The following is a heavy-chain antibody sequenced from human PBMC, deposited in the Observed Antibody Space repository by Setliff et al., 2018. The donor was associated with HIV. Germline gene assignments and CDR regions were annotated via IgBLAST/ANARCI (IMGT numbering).Heavy chain of an antibody. CDR2: IRQDGGEK. Sequence: LRLSCGASGFTFSNYWMTWVRQAPGKGLEWVANIRQDGGEKYYVDSVKGRFTISRDNAKNLLFLQMNSLTAEDTAVYFCARRWVESATGGYFEYWGQGTLVTVSS. J-gene: IGHJ4*02. CDR3: ARRWVESATGGYFEY. V-gene: IGHV3-7*03. D-gene: IGHD2-15*01. CDR1: GFTFSNYW.